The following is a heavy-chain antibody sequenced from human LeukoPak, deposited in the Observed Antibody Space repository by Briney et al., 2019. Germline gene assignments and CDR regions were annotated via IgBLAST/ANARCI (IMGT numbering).Heavy chain of an antibody. D-gene: IGHD1-1*01. CDR3: TSMVWNDPGFDY. Sequence: GGSLRLSCAASGFTFSNSWMSWVRQAPGKGLEWVANIKQDGSEKYYVDSEKGRFTISRDNAKNSLYLQMNSLRAEDTAVYYCTSMVWNDPGFDYWGQGTLVTVSS. CDR1: GFTFSNSW. CDR2: IKQDGSEK. V-gene: IGHV3-7*03. J-gene: IGHJ4*02.